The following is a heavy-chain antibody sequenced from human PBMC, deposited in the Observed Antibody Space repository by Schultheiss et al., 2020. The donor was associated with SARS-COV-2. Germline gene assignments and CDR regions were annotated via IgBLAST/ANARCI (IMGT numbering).Heavy chain of an antibody. J-gene: IGHJ4*02. V-gene: IGHV4-59*01. CDR2: IYYSGST. Sequence: SETLSLTCTVSGSSINNYYWSWIRRPPGKGLEWIAYIYYSGSTNYNPSLKSRVTISVDTSKNQFSLKLSSVTAADTAVFYCARDLGGDYDYWGQGTLVTVSS. CDR1: GSSINNYY. D-gene: IGHD4-17*01. CDR3: ARDLGGDYDY.